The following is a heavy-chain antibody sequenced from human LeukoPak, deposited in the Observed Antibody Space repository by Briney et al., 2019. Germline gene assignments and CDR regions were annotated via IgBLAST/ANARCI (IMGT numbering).Heavy chain of an antibody. V-gene: IGHV3-23*01. Sequence: PGKSLRLSCAASGFTFSSYVMSWVHQAPGKGLEWVSTISGSGGSTYYADSVKGRFTISRDNPKNTLSLQMNSLRAEDTAVYYCAKGSAYADFWGQGTLVTVSS. J-gene: IGHJ4*02. CDR1: GFTFSSYV. CDR2: ISGSGGST. D-gene: IGHD3-3*01. CDR3: AKGSAYADF.